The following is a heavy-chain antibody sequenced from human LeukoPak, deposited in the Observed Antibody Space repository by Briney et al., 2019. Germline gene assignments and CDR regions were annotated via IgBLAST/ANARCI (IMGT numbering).Heavy chain of an antibody. CDR3: AKDKEYSGFGPILSGYYYGMDV. J-gene: IGHJ6*04. CDR2: ISWDGGST. CDR1: GFTFVDYA. Sequence: LPGGSLRLSCAASGFTFVDYAMHWVRQAPGKGLEWVSLISWDGGSTYYADSVKGRFTISRDNSRHTLYLQMNSLGAEDTALYYCAKDKEYSGFGPILSGYYYGMDVWGKGTTVTVSS. D-gene: IGHD5-12*01. V-gene: IGHV3-43D*04.